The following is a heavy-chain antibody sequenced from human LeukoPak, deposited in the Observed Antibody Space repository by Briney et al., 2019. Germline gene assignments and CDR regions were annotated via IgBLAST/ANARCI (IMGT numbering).Heavy chain of an antibody. V-gene: IGHV4-61*02. J-gene: IGHJ5*02. CDR3: ARDIPANDYSNNGEVGTDNWFDP. CDR2: IYTSGST. Sequence: SETLSLTCTVSGGSISSGSYYWSWIRQPAGKGLEWIGRIYTSGSTNYNPSLKSRVTISVDTSKNQFSLKLSSVTAADTAVYYCARDIPANDYSNNGEVGTDNWFDPWGQGTLVTVSS. D-gene: IGHD4-11*01. CDR1: GGSISSGSYY.